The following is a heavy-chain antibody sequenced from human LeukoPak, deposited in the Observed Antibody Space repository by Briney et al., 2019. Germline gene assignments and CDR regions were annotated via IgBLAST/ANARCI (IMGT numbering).Heavy chain of an antibody. CDR3: ARDRYCSSTSCYKGVYYYMDV. J-gene: IGHJ6*03. CDR2: ISAYNGNT. CDR1: GYTFTSYG. D-gene: IGHD2-2*02. V-gene: IGHV1-18*01. Sequence: ASVKVSCKASGYTFTSYGISWVQQDPGQGLEWVGWISAYNGNTNYAQKLQGRVTMTTDTSTSTAYMELRSLRSDDTAVYYCARDRYCSSTSCYKGVYYYMDVWGKGTTVTVSS.